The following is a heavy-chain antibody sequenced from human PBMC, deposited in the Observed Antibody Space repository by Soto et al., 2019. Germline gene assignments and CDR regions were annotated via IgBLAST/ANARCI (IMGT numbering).Heavy chain of an antibody. CDR1: CGSIISYY. V-gene: IGHV4-59*01. Sequence: PSETLSLTCTFSCGSIISYYWSWIRQPPGKGLEWIGYIYYSGSTNYNPSLKSRVTISVDTSKNQFSLKLSSVTAADTAVYYCARDRGQTGYYYYGMDVWGQGTTVTVSS. CDR3: ARDRGQTGYYYYGMDV. CDR2: IYYSGST. J-gene: IGHJ6*02.